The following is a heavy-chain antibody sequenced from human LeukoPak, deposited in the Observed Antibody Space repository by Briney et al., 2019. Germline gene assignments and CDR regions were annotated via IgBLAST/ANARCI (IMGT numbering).Heavy chain of an antibody. CDR3: ARDLAVAGRYYYYYMDV. CDR1: GYTFTGYY. Sequence: ASVKVSCKASGYTFTGYYMHWVRQAPGQGLEWMGWISAYNGNTNYAQKLQGRVTMTTDTSTSTAYMELRSLRSDDTAVYYCARDLAVAGRYYYYYMDVWGKGTTVTVSS. J-gene: IGHJ6*03. CDR2: ISAYNGNT. D-gene: IGHD6-19*01. V-gene: IGHV1-18*04.